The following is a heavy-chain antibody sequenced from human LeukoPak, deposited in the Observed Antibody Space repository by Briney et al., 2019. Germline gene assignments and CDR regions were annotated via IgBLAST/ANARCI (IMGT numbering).Heavy chain of an antibody. CDR2: ISAYNGNT. CDR1: GYTFTSYG. CDR3: ARDRAYSSSWYWFDP. D-gene: IGHD6-13*01. J-gene: IGHJ5*02. Sequence: ASVKVSCKASGYTFTSYGISWVRQAPGQGLEWMGWISAYNGNTNYAQKFQGRVTITADKSTSTAYMELSSLRSEDTAVYYCARDRAYSSSWYWFDPWGQGTLVTVSS. V-gene: IGHV1-18*01.